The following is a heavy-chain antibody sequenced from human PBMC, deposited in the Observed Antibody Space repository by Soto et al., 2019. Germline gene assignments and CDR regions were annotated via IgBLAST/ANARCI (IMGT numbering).Heavy chain of an antibody. CDR2: IIPIFGTA. Sequence: SVKVSCKASGGTFSSYAISWVRQAPGQGLEWMGGIIPIFGTANYAQKFQGRVTITADESTSTAYMELSSLRSEDTAVYYCARALRYFDWLLVGYFDYWGQGTLVTVSS. D-gene: IGHD3-9*01. J-gene: IGHJ4*02. CDR1: GGTFSSYA. CDR3: ARALRYFDWLLVGYFDY. V-gene: IGHV1-69*13.